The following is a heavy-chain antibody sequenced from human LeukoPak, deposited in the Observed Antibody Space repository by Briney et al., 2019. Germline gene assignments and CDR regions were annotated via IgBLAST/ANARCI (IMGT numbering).Heavy chain of an antibody. J-gene: IGHJ3*01. V-gene: IGHV3-7*01. D-gene: IGHD3-9*01. CDR2: IKQDGSEK. Sequence: GGYLRLSCAASGLTFTTYWMSWVRQAPGKGLEWVANIKQDGSEKYYVDSVKGRFTISRDNAKNSLYLQMNSLRAEDTAAYYCARDRYDILTGYNDAFDVWGQGTKVIVSS. CDR3: ARDRYDILTGYNDAFDV. CDR1: GLTFTTYW.